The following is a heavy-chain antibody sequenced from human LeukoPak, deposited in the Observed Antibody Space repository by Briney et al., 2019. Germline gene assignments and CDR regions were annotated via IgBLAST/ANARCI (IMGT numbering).Heavy chain of an antibody. V-gene: IGHV3-33*01. D-gene: IGHD2-2*01. Sequence: GGSLRLSCAASGFTFSSYGMHWVRQAPGKGLEWVAVIWYDGSNKYYADSVKGRFTISRDNSKNTLYLQMNSLRAEDTAVYYCARAHQRYCSSTSCYGGFDYWGQEPWSPSPQ. CDR2: IWYDGSNK. J-gene: IGHJ4*01. CDR3: ARAHQRYCSSTSCYGGFDY. CDR1: GFTFSSYG.